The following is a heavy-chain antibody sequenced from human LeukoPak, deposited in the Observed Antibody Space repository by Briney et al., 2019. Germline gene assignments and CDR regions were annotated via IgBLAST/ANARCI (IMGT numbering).Heavy chain of an antibody. J-gene: IGHJ3*02. CDR2: ISAYNGNT. D-gene: IGHD3-9*01. CDR1: GYSLITYG. Sequence: ASVKVSCKAAGYSLITYGISWVRQAPGQGLEWMGWISAYNGNTNYARKLQGRVTVTTDTSTNTAYMELRRLRSDDTAVYYCARERKSSYDTLTGYYKSDAFDIWGQGTMVTVSS. CDR3: ARERKSSYDTLTGYYKSDAFDI. V-gene: IGHV1-18*01.